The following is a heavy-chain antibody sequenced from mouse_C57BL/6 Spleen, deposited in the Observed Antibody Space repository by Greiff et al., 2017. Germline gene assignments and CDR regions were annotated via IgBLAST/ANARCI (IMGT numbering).Heavy chain of an antibody. CDR2: INPGSGGT. D-gene: IGHD2-1*01. CDR1: GYAFTNYL. CDR3: ARSGGYGNYVAY. Sequence: QVQLQQSGAELVRPGTSVKVSCKASGYAFTNYLIEWVKQRPGQGLEWIGVINPGSGGTNYNEKFKGKATLTADKSSSTAYMQLSSLTSEDSAVYFCARSGGYGNYVAYWGQGTLVTVSA. J-gene: IGHJ3*01. V-gene: IGHV1-54*01.